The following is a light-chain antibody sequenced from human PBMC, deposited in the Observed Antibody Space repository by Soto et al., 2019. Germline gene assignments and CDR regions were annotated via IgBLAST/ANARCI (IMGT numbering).Light chain of an antibody. J-gene: IGLJ2*01. CDR3: VLYMGSGIWV. Sequence: QAVVTQEPSFSVSPGGTVTRTCGLSSGSVSTSYYPSWYPQTPGQAPRTLLYSTNTRSSGVPDRFSGSILGNKAALTITGAQPDDESDYYCVLYMGSGIWVFCAGTKLTV. CDR2: STN. V-gene: IGLV8-61*01. CDR1: SGSVSTSYY.